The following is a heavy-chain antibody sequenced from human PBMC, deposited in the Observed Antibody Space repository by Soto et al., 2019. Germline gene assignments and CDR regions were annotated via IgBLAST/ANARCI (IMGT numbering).Heavy chain of an antibody. CDR3: ARGRRITMVRGARCDY. D-gene: IGHD3-10*01. J-gene: IGHJ4*02. CDR2: INHSGST. Sequence: PSETLSLTCAVYGGSFSGYYWSWIRQPPGKGLEWIGEINHSGSTNYNPSLKRRVTISVDTSKNQFSLKLSSVTAADTGVYYCARGRRITMVRGARCDYWGQGTLVTVSS. V-gene: IGHV4-34*01. CDR1: GGSFSGYY.